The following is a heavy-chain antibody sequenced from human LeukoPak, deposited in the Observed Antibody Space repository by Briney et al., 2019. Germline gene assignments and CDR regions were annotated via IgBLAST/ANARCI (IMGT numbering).Heavy chain of an antibody. CDR2: ISSSNNYI. V-gene: IGHV3-21*01. CDR3: ARRSPNYYFDY. CDR1: GFTFSNYN. Sequence: KPGGSLRLSCAASGFTFSNYNMNWVRQAPGKGLEWVSYISSSNNYIYYADSVKGRFTISRDNAKNSLYLQMNSLRAEDTAVYYCARRSPNYYFDYWGQGTPVTVSS. J-gene: IGHJ4*02.